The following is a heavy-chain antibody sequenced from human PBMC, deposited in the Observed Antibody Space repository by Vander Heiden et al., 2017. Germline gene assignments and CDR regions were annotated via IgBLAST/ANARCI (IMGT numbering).Heavy chain of an antibody. V-gene: IGHV3-49*05. CDR3: SLKYYYDSSGFSHFDY. D-gene: IGHD3-22*01. J-gene: IGHJ4*02. CDR1: GFTFGAYA. CDR2: IGSKAYGGTT. Sequence: QLVESWGGLVKPGRSLRLSCTASGFTFGAYAMSWFRQAPGKGLEWVGFIGSKAYGGTTEYAASVKGRFTISRDDSKSIAYLQMNSLKTEDTAVYYCSLKYYYDSSGFSHFDYWGQGTLVTVSS.